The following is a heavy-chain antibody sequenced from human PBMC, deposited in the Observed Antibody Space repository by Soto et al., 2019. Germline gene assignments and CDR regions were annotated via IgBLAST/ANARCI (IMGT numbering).Heavy chain of an antibody. V-gene: IGHV1-69*06. CDR1: GGTFSSYT. J-gene: IGHJ6*02. D-gene: IGHD3-10*01. CDR2: IIPIFGTA. Sequence: SVKVSCKASGGTFSSYTISWVRQAPGQGLEWMGGIIPIFGTANYAQKFQGRVTITADKSTSTAYMELSSLRSDDTAVYYCASPTMDYYYYYGMDVWGQGTTVTVSS. CDR3: ASPTMDYYYYYGMDV.